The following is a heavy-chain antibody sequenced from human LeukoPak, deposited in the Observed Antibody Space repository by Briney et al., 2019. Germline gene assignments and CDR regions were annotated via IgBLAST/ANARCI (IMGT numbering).Heavy chain of an antibody. Sequence: PGGSLRLSCAASGFTLRSYEMNWVRQAPGKGLGWVSYICSSGSTIYYADSVNGRFTISRDNAKNSLYLQMNRLRAEDTAVYYCATINSYGPFDYWGQGTLVTVSS. D-gene: IGHD5-18*01. V-gene: IGHV3-48*03. CDR2: ICSSGSTI. J-gene: IGHJ4*02. CDR1: GFTLRSYE. CDR3: ATINSYGPFDY.